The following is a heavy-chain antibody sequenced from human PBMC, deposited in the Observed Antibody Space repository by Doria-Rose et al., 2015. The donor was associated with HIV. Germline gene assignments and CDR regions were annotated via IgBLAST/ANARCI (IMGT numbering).Heavy chain of an antibody. V-gene: IGHV2-5*02. CDR2: IYGDDDK. D-gene: IGHD5-12*01. J-gene: IGHJ4*02. CDR1: GFSLSTSGVG. Sequence: TQTLTLTCTFSGFSLSTSGVGVGWIRQPPGKALEWLALIYGDDDKRYSPSLKSRLTITKDTSKNQVVLTMANMDPVDTATYYCATWDIVPTIFVYWGQGTLVTVSS. CDR3: ATWDIVPTIFVY.